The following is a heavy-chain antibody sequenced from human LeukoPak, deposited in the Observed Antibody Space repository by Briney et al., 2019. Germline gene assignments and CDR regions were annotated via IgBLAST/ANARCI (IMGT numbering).Heavy chain of an antibody. J-gene: IGHJ4*02. CDR1: GYTFTSYD. D-gene: IGHD4-17*01. CDR3: ARVPSSNRRLRTNLDY. Sequence: ASVKVSCKASGYTFTSYDINWVRQATGQGLEWMGWINPNSGNTGYAQKFQGRVTMTRNTSISTAYMELSSLRSEDTAVYYCARVPSSNRRLRTNLDYWGQGTLVTVSS. V-gene: IGHV1-8*01. CDR2: INPNSGNT.